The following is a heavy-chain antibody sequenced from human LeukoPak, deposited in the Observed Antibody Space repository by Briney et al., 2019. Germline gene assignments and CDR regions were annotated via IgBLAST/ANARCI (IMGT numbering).Heavy chain of an antibody. CDR2: ISSSSSYI. Sequence: GGSLRLSCAASGFTFSSYGMNWVRQAPGKGLEWVSSISSSSSYIYYADSVKGRFTISRDNAKNSLYLQMNSPRAEDTAVYYCARDGMVGYCSGGSCYSTKTTYYYYGMDVWGQGTTVTVSS. V-gene: IGHV3-21*01. CDR3: ARDGMVGYCSGGSCYSTKTTYYYYGMDV. J-gene: IGHJ6*02. CDR1: GFTFSSYG. D-gene: IGHD2-15*01.